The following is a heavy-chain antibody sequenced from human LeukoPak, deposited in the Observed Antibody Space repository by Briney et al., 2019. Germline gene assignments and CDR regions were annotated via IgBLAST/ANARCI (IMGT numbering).Heavy chain of an antibody. CDR3: ARAKDFWSGYYHYYYMDV. V-gene: IGHV4-34*01. Sequence: SETLSLTCAVYGGSFSGYYWSWIRQPPGKGLEWIGEINHSGSTNYNPSLKSRVTTSVDTSKNQLSLKLSSVTAADTAVYYCARAKDFWSGYYHYYYMDVWGKGTTVTVSS. D-gene: IGHD3-3*01. CDR1: GGSFSGYY. J-gene: IGHJ6*03. CDR2: INHSGST.